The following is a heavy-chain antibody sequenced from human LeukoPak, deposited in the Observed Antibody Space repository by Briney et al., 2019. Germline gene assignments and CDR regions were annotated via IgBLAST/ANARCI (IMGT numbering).Heavy chain of an antibody. Sequence: ASVKVSCKASGYTFTSYAMHWVRQAPGQRLEWMGWINAGNGNTKHSQKFQGRVTITRDTSASTAYMELSSLRSEDTAVYYCARDYGDNDAFDIWGQGTMVTVPS. V-gene: IGHV1-3*01. CDR2: INAGNGNT. CDR1: GYTFTSYA. J-gene: IGHJ3*02. CDR3: ARDYGDNDAFDI. D-gene: IGHD4-17*01.